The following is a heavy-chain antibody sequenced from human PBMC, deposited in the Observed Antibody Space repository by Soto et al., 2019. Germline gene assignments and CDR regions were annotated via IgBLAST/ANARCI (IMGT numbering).Heavy chain of an antibody. Sequence: ASVEVSCKASGEDFSHYSVSWVLQAPGQGLEWMGGIIPVFGTPNIAQKFQGRVIITADESTNIASLELRSLRSEDTAVYFCARDRSLNFWTGYGMDVWGQGTTVTVS. V-gene: IGHV1-69*13. D-gene: IGHD3-9*01. CDR1: GEDFSHYS. CDR3: ARDRSLNFWTGYGMDV. CDR2: IIPVFGTP. J-gene: IGHJ6*02.